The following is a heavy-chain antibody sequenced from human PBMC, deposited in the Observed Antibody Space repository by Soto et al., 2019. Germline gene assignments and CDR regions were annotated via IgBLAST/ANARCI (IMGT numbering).Heavy chain of an antibody. CDR3: ARGPSRFGTFDP. J-gene: IGHJ5*02. CDR1: GYTFTGYY. D-gene: IGHD3-10*01. CDR2: MNPNSGNT. V-gene: IGHV1-8*02. Sequence: ASVKVSCKASGYTFTGYYMHWVRQATGQGLEWMGWMNPNSGNTGYAQKFQGRVTMTRNTSISTAYMELSSLRSEDTAVYYCARGPSRFGTFDPWGQGTLVTVSS.